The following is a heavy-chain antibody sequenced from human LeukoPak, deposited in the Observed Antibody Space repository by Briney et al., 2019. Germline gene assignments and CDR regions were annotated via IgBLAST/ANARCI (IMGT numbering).Heavy chain of an antibody. J-gene: IGHJ4*02. V-gene: IGHV3-21*06. Sequence: GGSLRLSCEASGFTFNTYSMNWARQAPGKGLEWVSSIDSSGGYMFYADSVKGRFIISRDNAKDSLYLQMNSLRVEDTAVYYCLRGDRRDYWDQGTLVTVS. CDR2: IDSSGGYM. CDR1: GFTFNTYS. CDR3: LRGDRRDY.